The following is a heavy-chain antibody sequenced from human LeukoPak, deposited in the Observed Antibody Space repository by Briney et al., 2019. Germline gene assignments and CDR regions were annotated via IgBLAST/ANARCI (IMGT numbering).Heavy chain of an antibody. V-gene: IGHV3-7*01. J-gene: IGHJ4*02. CDR1: GFTFSSYW. CDR3: ARDFMRVAGTYDY. D-gene: IGHD6-19*01. CDR2: IKQDGSEK. Sequence: GGSLRLSCAASGFTFSSYWMSWVRQAPGKGLEWVANIKQDGSEKYYVDSVMGRFTISRDNAKNSLYLQMNSLRAEDTAVYYCARDFMRVAGTYDYWGQGTLVTVSS.